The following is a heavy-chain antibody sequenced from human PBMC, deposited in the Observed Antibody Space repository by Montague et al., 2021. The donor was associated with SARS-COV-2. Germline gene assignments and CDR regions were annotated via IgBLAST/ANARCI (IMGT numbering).Heavy chain of an antibody. CDR1: GGSISSSSYY. V-gene: IGHV4-39*01. CDR3: ARHGYYETYDAFDI. Sequence: SQTLSLTCTVSGGSISSSSYYWGWLRQPPGKGLEWIGSIYYTGSTYYNPSLNSRVTISVDTSKNQFSLKLSSVTAADADVYYCARHGYYETYDAFDIWGQGTMVTVSS. J-gene: IGHJ3*02. CDR2: IYYTGST. D-gene: IGHD3-22*01.